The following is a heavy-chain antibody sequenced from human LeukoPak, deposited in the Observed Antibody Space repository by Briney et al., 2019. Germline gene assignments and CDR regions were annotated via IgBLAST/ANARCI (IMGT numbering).Heavy chain of an antibody. D-gene: IGHD3-3*01. CDR3: ARDPPITIFGVVTPYDAFDI. CDR1: GYTFTSYG. CDR2: ISAYNGNT. V-gene: IGHV1-18*01. Sequence: ASVKVSCKASGYTFTSYGISWVRQAPGQGLEWMGWISAYNGNTNYAQKLQGRVTMTTDTSTSTAYMELRSLRSDDTAVYYCARDPPITIFGVVTPYDAFDIWGQGTMVTVFS. J-gene: IGHJ3*02.